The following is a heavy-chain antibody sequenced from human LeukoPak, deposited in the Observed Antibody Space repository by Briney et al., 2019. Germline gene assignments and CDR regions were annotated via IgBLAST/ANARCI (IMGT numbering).Heavy chain of an antibody. D-gene: IGHD6-13*01. CDR3: ASGGSSWYGVGFDY. V-gene: IGHV4-34*01. CDR1: GGSFSGYY. Sequence: SETLSLTCAVYGGSFSGYYWSWIRQPPGKGLEWIGEINHSGSTNYNPSLKSGVTISVGTSKNQFSLKLSSLTAADAAVYYCASGGSSWYGVGFDYWGQGTLVTVSS. CDR2: INHSGST. J-gene: IGHJ4*02.